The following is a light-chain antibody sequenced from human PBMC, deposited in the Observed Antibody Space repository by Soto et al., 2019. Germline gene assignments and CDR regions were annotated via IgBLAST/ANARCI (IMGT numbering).Light chain of an antibody. Sequence: DLQMIQSPSTLSASVGGRDLITCRASQTINSWLAWYQQKPGKAPKVLIFDASSLKTGVPSRFSGSGSGTEFTLTICNLQPDDFATYYCQQYDSYSSGPFGQGTKVDIK. CDR2: DAS. J-gene: IGKJ1*01. V-gene: IGKV1-5*01. CDR3: QQYDSYSSGP. CDR1: QTINSW.